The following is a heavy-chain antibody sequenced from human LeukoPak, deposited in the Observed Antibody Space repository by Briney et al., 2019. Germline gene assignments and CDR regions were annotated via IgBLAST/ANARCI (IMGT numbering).Heavy chain of an antibody. CDR3: ARDQNYYDTNTYYGIDC. Sequence: ASVKVSCKTSGYTFTGHYIHGVRQAPGQGREWMGWINANNGATHCAQKFQDRVTMTRDTSISTAYMELIRLTSDDTAVYYCARDQNYYDTNTYYGIDCWGQGSLVTVSS. CDR2: INANNGAT. J-gene: IGHJ4*02. CDR1: GYTFTGHY. V-gene: IGHV1-2*02. D-gene: IGHD3-22*01.